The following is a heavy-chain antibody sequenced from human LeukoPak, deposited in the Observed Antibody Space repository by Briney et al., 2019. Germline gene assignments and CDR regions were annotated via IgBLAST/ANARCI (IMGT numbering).Heavy chain of an antibody. J-gene: IGHJ3*02. V-gene: IGHV4-30-4*08. D-gene: IGHD3-3*01. CDR1: GGSITSGGYF. CDR3: ARRDRFGVAKWHHAFDI. CDR2: IYYSGST. Sequence: SETLSLTCTVSGGSITSGGYFWNWIRQPPGKGLEWIGYIYYSGSTYYNPSLKSRVTISVDTSKNQFSLKLSSVTAADTAVYYCARRDRFGVAKWHHAFDIWGQGTMVTVSS.